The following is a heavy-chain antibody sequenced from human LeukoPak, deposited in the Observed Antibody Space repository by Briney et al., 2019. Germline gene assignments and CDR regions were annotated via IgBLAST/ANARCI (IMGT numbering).Heavy chain of an antibody. CDR1: GGSVSSGSYY. Sequence: PSETLSLTCTVSGGSVSSGSYYWSWIRQPPGKGLEWIGYTYYSGSTNYNPSLKSRVTISVDTSKNQFSLKLSSVTAADTAVYYCAREDYAYFDYWGQGTLVTVSS. V-gene: IGHV4-61*01. CDR3: AREDYAYFDY. J-gene: IGHJ4*02. D-gene: IGHD4-17*01. CDR2: TYYSGST.